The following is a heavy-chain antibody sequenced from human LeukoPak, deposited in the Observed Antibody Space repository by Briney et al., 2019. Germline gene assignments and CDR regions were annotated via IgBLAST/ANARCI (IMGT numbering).Heavy chain of an antibody. CDR3: ARVQKIEYYYDSSGYQTAGNVY. Sequence: PSETLSLTCTVSGGSISSSSYYWGWIRQPPGKGLEWIGSIYYSGSTYYNPSLKSRVTISVDTSKNQFSLKLSSVTAADTAVYYCARVQKIEYYYDSSGYQTAGNVYWGQGTLVTVSS. D-gene: IGHD3-22*01. J-gene: IGHJ4*02. V-gene: IGHV4-39*07. CDR2: IYYSGST. CDR1: GGSISSSSYY.